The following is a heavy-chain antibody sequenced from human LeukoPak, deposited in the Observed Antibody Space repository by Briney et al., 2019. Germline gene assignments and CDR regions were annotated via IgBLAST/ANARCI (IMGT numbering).Heavy chain of an antibody. Sequence: PGGSLRLSCAASGFTFSSYAMSWVRQAPGKGLGWVSAISGSGGSTYYADSVKGRFTISRDNSKNTLYLQMNSLRDEDTAVYYCAKTYDFWSCYYSIQYCFDYWGQGTMVTVSS. V-gene: IGHV3-23*01. CDR3: AKTYDFWSCYYSIQYCFDY. J-gene: IGHJ4*02. CDR1: GFTFSSYA. D-gene: IGHD3-3*01. CDR2: ISGSGGST.